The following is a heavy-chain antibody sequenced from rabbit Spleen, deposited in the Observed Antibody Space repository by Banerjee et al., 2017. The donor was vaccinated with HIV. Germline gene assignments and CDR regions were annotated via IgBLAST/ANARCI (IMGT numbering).Heavy chain of an antibody. D-gene: IGHD1-1*01. CDR2: IYTDSSGST. J-gene: IGHJ4*01. CDR3: ARDLLGVIGWNFNL. CDR1: GFTLSSYW. V-gene: IGHV1S40*01. Sequence: QSLEESGGDLVKPGASLTLTCTASGFTLSSYWMCWVRQAPGKGLEWIGCIYTDSSGSTYYATWANGRFTVAKTSSTTVSLQMTSLTAADTATCFCARDLLGVIGWNFNLWGPGTRVTV.